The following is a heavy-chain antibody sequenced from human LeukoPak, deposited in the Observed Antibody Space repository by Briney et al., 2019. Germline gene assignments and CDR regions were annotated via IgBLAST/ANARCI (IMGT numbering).Heavy chain of an antibody. CDR3: ARDYSIFLERRGFDP. V-gene: IGHV1-18*01. CDR2: ISAYNGNT. Sequence: ASVKVSCKASGYTFTSYGISWVRQAPGQGLEWMGWISAYNGNTSYAQKLQGRVTMTTDTSTSTAYMELRSLRSDDTAVYYCARDYSIFLERRGFDPWGQGTLVTVSS. J-gene: IGHJ5*02. CDR1: GYTFTSYG. D-gene: IGHD3-3*01.